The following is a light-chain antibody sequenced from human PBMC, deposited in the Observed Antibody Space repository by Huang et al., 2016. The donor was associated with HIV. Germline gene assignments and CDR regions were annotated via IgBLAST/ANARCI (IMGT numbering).Light chain of an antibody. Sequence: EIVLAQSPGTLSFSPGERATLSCRASQSVSGNSLAWYQQKPGQAPRLLIYSVSSRATGVPDRFSGSGSGTDFTLTITGLEPEDFAVYYCQQYLSSPWTFGPGTKVEIK. CDR2: SVS. V-gene: IGKV3-20*01. CDR3: QQYLSSPWT. J-gene: IGKJ1*01. CDR1: QSVSGNS.